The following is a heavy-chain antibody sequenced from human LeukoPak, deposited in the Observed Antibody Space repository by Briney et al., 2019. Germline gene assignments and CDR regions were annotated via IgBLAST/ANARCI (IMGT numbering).Heavy chain of an antibody. CDR2: IKTDGSDK. J-gene: IGHJ4*02. Sequence: GGSLRLSCAASGFTFTSHWMSWIRQVPGKGLEWVANIKTDGSDKYYVDSVKGRFTISRDNAQSSLYLQMNNLRGEDTAVYYCGRDGGCSVDYCGQGTLVTVSA. V-gene: IGHV3-7*01. CDR1: GFTFTSHW. CDR3: GRDGGCSVDY. D-gene: IGHD2-8*01.